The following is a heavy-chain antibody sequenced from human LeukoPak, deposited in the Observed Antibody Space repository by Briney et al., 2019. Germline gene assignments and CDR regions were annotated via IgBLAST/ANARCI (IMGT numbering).Heavy chain of an antibody. J-gene: IGHJ3*02. D-gene: IGHD3-22*01. V-gene: IGHV3-72*01. Sequence: GGSLRLSCAASGLTLSDHHMDWVRQAPGKGLEWVGRTRDKARSYPREYAASVKGRYTIPRDYSKTLVYLQMNSLRTEDTAVYFCARDGAEGDNSAFDMWGQGTVVTVSS. CDR3: ARDGAEGDNSAFDM. CDR1: GLTLSDHH. CDR2: TRDKARSYPR.